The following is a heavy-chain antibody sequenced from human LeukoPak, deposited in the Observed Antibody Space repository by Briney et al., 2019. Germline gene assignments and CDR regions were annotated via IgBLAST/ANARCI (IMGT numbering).Heavy chain of an antibody. CDR2: ISGSGGNT. CDR3: AKDRRITMAGTVDYFDY. V-gene: IGHV3-23*01. Sequence: GGSLRLSSAASGFTFNNYAMSWVRQAPGKGLEWVSSISGSGGNTYYADSVKGRFTISRDNSKNTLYLQMNSLRAADTAVYYCAKDRRITMAGTVDYFDYWGQGTLVTVSS. J-gene: IGHJ4*02. D-gene: IGHD6-19*01. CDR1: GFTFNNYA.